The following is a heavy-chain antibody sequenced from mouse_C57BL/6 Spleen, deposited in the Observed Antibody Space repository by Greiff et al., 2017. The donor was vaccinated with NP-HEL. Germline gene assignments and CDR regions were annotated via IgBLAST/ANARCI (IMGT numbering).Heavy chain of an antibody. CDR3: ARDSNYLAWFAY. CDR1: GFSLTSYG. J-gene: IGHJ3*01. D-gene: IGHD2-5*01. V-gene: IGHV2-2*01. Sequence: VQLQQSGPGLVQPSQSLSITCTVSGFSLTSYGVHWVRQSPGKGLEWLGVIWSGGSTDYNAAFISRLSISKDNSKSQVFFKMNSLQADDTAIYYCARDSNYLAWFAYWGQGTLVTVSA. CDR2: IWSGGST.